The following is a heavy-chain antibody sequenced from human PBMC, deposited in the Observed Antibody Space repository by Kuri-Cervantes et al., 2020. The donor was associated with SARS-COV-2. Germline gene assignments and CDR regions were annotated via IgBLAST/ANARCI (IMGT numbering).Heavy chain of an antibody. J-gene: IGHJ4*02. CDR3: AKFTRIAVASYYFDY. Sequence: GESLKISCAASGFTFSSYAMSWVRQAPGKGLEWVSAISGSGGSTYYADSVKGRFTISRDNSKNTLYLQMNSLRAEDTAVYYCAKFTRIAVASYYFDYWGQGTLVIVAS. V-gene: IGHV3-23*01. D-gene: IGHD6-19*01. CDR1: GFTFSSYA. CDR2: ISGSGGST.